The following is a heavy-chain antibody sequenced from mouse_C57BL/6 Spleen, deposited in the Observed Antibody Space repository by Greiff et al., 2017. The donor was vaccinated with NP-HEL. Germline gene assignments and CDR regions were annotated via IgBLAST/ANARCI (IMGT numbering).Heavy chain of an antibody. D-gene: IGHD2-1*01. V-gene: IGHV1-82*01. CDR1: GYAFSSSW. Sequence: QVQLQQSGPELVKPGASVKISCKASGYAFSSSWMNWVKQRPGKGLEWIGRIYPGDGDTNYIGKFKGKATLTADKSSSTAYMQLSSLTSEDSAVYFCARERVIYYGNPYYAMDYWGQGTSVTVSS. CDR3: ARERVIYYGNPYYAMDY. CDR2: IYPGDGDT. J-gene: IGHJ4*01.